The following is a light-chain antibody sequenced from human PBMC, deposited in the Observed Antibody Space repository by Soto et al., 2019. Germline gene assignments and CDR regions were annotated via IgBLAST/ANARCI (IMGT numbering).Light chain of an antibody. Sequence: EIVMTHSPATLSVSPGERATLFSRASQSVSSNLAWYQQKPGQAPMLLIYGASTRATGIPARFSGSGSGTEFTLTISSLQSEDFAVYYCQQYNNLPGTFGQGTKLEIK. CDR2: GAS. V-gene: IGKV3D-15*01. J-gene: IGKJ2*02. CDR1: QSVSSN. CDR3: QQYNNLPGT.